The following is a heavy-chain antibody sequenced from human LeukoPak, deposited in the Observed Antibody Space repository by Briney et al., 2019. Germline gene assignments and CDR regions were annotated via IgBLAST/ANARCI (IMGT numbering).Heavy chain of an antibody. Sequence: PSETLSLTCTVSGGSISSYYWSWIRQSAGKGLEWIGRIYATGSTDYNPSLEGRVTMSVESSKNQFSMKLTSSTAADTAVYYCARGRGYSGYAWEGWGQGTLVTVSS. CDR2: IYATGST. J-gene: IGHJ4*02. D-gene: IGHD5-12*01. CDR3: ARGRGYSGYAWEG. V-gene: IGHV4-4*07. CDR1: GGSISSYY.